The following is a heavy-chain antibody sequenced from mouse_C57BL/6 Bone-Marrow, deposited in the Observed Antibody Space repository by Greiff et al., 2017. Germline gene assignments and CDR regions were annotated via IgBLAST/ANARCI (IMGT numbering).Heavy chain of an antibody. CDR2: IDPEDGYT. Sequence: VHLKQSGAELVRPGASVKLSCTASGFNFNDYYMHWVKQRPEQGLEWIGRIDPEDGYTAYAPKFQGKATMTADTSSNTACLQLSSLTSEDTAVYYCTRNWWLVLDYWGQGTTLTVSS. CDR1: GFNFNDYY. CDR3: TRNWWLVLDY. V-gene: IGHV14-1*01. D-gene: IGHD1-1*02. J-gene: IGHJ2*01.